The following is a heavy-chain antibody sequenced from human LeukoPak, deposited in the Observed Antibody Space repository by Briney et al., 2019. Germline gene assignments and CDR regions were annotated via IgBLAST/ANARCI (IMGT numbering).Heavy chain of an antibody. Sequence: GGSLRLSCAVSGFTFSSYAMSWVRQAPGKGLEWVSAVSGSGDSTSYADSVRGRFTISRDNSKNTLFLQMNSLRAEDTAVYYCAKSASGYYLFDYWGQGTLVTVSS. V-gene: IGHV3-23*01. D-gene: IGHD2/OR15-2a*01. CDR2: VSGSGDST. CDR1: GFTFSSYA. CDR3: AKSASGYYLFDY. J-gene: IGHJ4*02.